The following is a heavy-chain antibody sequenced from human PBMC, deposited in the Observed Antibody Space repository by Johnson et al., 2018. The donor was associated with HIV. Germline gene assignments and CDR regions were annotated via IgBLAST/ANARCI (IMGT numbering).Heavy chain of an antibody. CDR2: IYSGGST. CDR1: GLSVSINY. D-gene: IGHD6-13*01. V-gene: IGHV3-53*01. CDR3: AREGGGPGYSSSWLQSPNAFDI. Sequence: EVQLVESGGGLIQPGGSLRLSCAVSGLSVSINYITWVRQAPGKGLEWVSVIYSGGSTYYADSVKGRFTISRDNSKNTLYLQMNSLRAEDTAVYYCAREGGGPGYSSSWLQSPNAFDIWGQGTMVTVSS. J-gene: IGHJ3*02.